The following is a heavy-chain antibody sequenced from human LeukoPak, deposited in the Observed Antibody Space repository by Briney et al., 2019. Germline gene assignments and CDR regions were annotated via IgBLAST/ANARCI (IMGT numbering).Heavy chain of an antibody. Sequence: GGSLRLSCAASGFTFSSYAISWVRQAPGKGLEWVSAISGSGGSTYYADSVKGRFTISRDNSKNTLYLQMNSLRAEDTAVYYCAKDLGYCSSTSCRWGQGTLVTVSS. D-gene: IGHD2-2*01. J-gene: IGHJ4*02. CDR1: GFTFSSYA. CDR2: ISGSGGST. CDR3: AKDLGYCSSTSCR. V-gene: IGHV3-23*01.